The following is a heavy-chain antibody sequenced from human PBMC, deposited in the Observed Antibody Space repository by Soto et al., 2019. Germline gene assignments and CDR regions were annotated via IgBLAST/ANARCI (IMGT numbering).Heavy chain of an antibody. J-gene: IGHJ6*02. Sequence: QVQLVQSGAEVKKPGASVKVSCKASGYTFTSYAMHWVRQAPGQRLEWMGWINAGNGNTKYSQKFQGRVTITRDTSASTAYMELSSLRSEYTAEYYRAREEYSSSWYFPYYGMDVWGQGTTVTVSS. D-gene: IGHD6-13*01. CDR1: GYTFTSYA. CDR3: AREEYSSSWYFPYYGMDV. V-gene: IGHV1-3*01. CDR2: INAGNGNT.